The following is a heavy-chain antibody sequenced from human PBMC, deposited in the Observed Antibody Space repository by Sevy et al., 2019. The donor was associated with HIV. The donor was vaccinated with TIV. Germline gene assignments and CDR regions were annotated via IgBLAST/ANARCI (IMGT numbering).Heavy chain of an antibody. CDR3: ASRPTSTGPPRFDY. D-gene: IGHD2-8*02. V-gene: IGHV3-11*06. J-gene: IGHJ4*02. Sequence: GGSLRLSCAASGFIFSDYNMGWIRQSPGKGLEWVSYISSTSTYTKYADSVKGRFTISRDNAKNSLFLQMNSLRAEDTAVYYCASRPTSTGPPRFDYWGQGTLVTVSS. CDR1: GFIFSDYN. CDR2: ISSTSTYT.